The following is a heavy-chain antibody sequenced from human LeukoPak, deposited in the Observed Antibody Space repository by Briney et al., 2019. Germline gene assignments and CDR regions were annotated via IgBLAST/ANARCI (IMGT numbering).Heavy chain of an antibody. CDR1: GGSISSGDYY. V-gene: IGHV4-30-4*08. D-gene: IGHD2-21*01. CDR2: IYYSGST. J-gene: IGHJ4*02. CDR3: ASVSAAYCGGDCYPLENDY. Sequence: SQTLSLTCTVSGGSISSGDYYWSWIRQPPGKGLEWIGYIYYSGSTYYNPSLKSRVTISVDTSKNQFSLKLSSVTAADTAVYYCASVSAAYCGGDCYPLENDYWGQGTLVTVSS.